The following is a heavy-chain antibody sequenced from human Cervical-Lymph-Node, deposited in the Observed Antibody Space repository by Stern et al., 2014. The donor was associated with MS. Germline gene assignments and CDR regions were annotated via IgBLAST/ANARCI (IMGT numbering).Heavy chain of an antibody. D-gene: IGHD2-21*02. Sequence: EVQLVASGGGLVQPGGSLRLSCAASGFTFSSYWMHWVRQAPGKGLVWVSRINSDGSSTSYADYVKGRFTIARDNAKNTLYLQMNSLRAEDTAVYYCARDPSYCGGDCYANWFDPWGQGTLVTVSS. V-gene: IGHV3-74*01. CDR3: ARDPSYCGGDCYANWFDP. CDR1: GFTFSSYW. J-gene: IGHJ5*02. CDR2: INSDGSST.